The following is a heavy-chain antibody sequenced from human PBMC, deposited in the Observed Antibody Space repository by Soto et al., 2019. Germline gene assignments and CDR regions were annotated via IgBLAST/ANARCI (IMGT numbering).Heavy chain of an antibody. Sequence: QVQLVESGGGVVQPGRSLRLSCAASGFPFSSYAMHWVRQAPGKGPEWVAVISYDGSSKTYADSVKGQFTISRDNSKNSLFLQMNNLRPEDTAVYYCARRNSNYSSVWSDAFDIWGQGTMVTVSS. CDR3: ARRNSNYSSVWSDAFDI. J-gene: IGHJ3*02. CDR1: GFPFSSYA. CDR2: ISYDGSSK. D-gene: IGHD6-19*01. V-gene: IGHV3-30-3*01.